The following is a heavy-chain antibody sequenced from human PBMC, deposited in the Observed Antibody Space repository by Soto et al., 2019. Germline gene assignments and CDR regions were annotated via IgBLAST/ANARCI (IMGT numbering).Heavy chain of an antibody. CDR2: ISWNSGSI. CDR3: AKGQHYDILTGTDAFDI. CDR1: GFTFDDYA. Sequence: GGSLRLSCAASGFTFDDYAMHWVRQAPGKGLEWVSGISWNSGSIGYADSVKGRFTISRDNAKNSLYLQMNSLRAEDTALYYCAKGQHYDILTGTDAFDIWGQGTMVTVSS. J-gene: IGHJ3*02. V-gene: IGHV3-9*01. D-gene: IGHD3-9*01.